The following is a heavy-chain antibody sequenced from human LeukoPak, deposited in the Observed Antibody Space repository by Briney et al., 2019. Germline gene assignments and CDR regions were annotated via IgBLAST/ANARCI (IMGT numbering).Heavy chain of an antibody. CDR2: ISYDGSNK. J-gene: IGHJ5*02. CDR3: ARAEYFDWYNWFDP. Sequence: GGSLRLSCAASGFTFSSYAMHWVRQAPGKGLEWVAVISYDGSNKYYADSVKGRFTISRDNSKNTLYLQMNSLRAEDTAVYYCARAEYFDWYNWFDPWGQGTLVTVSS. D-gene: IGHD3-9*01. CDR1: GFTFSSYA. V-gene: IGHV3-30*04.